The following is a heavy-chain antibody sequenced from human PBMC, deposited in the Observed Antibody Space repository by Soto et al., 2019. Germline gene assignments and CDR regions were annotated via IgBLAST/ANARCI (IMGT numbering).Heavy chain of an antibody. CDR2: ISDSGGSA. CDR3: ARDVDRYSYGLDY. CDR1: GFTFSIYA. D-gene: IGHD5-18*01. J-gene: IGHJ4*02. Sequence: EVQLLESGGGLVQPGGSLRLSCAASGFTFSIYAMSWVRQVPGKGLEWVSTISDSGGSAYYADSVKGRFTISRDNSKNTLYLQMNSLRAEETAVYYCARDVDRYSYGLDYWGQGTLVTVSS. V-gene: IGHV3-23*01.